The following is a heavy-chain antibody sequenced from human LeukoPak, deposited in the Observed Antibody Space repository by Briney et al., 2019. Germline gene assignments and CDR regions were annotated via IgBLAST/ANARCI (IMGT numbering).Heavy chain of an antibody. D-gene: IGHD3-22*01. CDR1: GGYFSGYY. J-gene: IGHJ4*02. V-gene: IGHV4-34*01. Sequence: PSETLSLTCAVSGGYFSGYYWSWIRQPPGKGLEWIGEINHSGSTNYNPSLKSRVTISVDTSKNQFSLKLSSVTAAYTALYYCARGDYYYDSSGPYGTFDYWGQGTLVTVSS. CDR2: INHSGST. CDR3: ARGDYYYDSSGPYGTFDY.